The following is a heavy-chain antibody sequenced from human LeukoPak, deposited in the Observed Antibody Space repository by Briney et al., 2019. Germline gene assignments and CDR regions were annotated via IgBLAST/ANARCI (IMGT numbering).Heavy chain of an antibody. CDR1: GYTFTGYY. CDR3: ATSLYCSSTNCCALYLQH. J-gene: IGHJ1*01. V-gene: IGHV1-2*02. Sequence: ASVKVSCKASGYTFTGYYMHWVRQAPGQGLEWMGWINPNRGGTNYAQKFQGRVTMTRDTSISTAYMELSRLRSGDTAVYYCATSLYCSSTNCCALYLQHWGQGTLVTVSS. D-gene: IGHD2-2*01. CDR2: INPNRGGT.